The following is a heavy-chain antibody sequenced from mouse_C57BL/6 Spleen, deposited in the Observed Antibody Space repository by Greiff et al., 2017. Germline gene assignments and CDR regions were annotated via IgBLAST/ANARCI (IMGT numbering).Heavy chain of an antibody. CDR3: ARDSNYVAWFAY. V-gene: IGHV5-17*01. CDR1: GFTFSDYG. Sequence: EVQGVESGGGLVKPGGSLKLSCAASGFTFSDYGMHWVRQAPEKGLEWVAYISSGSSTIYYADTVKGRFTISRDNAKNTLFLQMTSLRSEDTAMYYCARDSNYVAWFAYWGQGTLVTVSA. CDR2: ISSGSSTI. D-gene: IGHD2-5*01. J-gene: IGHJ3*01.